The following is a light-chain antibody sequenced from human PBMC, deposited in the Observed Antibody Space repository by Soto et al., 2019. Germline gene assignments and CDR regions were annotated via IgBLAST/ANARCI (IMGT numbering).Light chain of an antibody. V-gene: IGKV3-20*01. CDR2: GAS. CDR1: LTISRNY. Sequence: ELVVTRGPRSLSLYQGDRAAVSCRASLTISRNYLVWYQTKPGQAPRLLIYGASTRATGIPDRFSGSGSGTDFTLTISRLQPEDFATYYYQRYNSYPWTFGQGTKVDIK. CDR3: QRYNSYPWT. J-gene: IGKJ1*01.